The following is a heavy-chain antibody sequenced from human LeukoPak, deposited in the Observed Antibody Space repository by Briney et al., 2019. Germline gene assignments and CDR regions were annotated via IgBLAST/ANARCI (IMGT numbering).Heavy chain of an antibody. V-gene: IGHV3-23*01. J-gene: IGHJ5*02. D-gene: IGHD6-19*01. CDR1: GFTFSSRDW. CDR3: AKDHSSGWSWFDP. CDR2: ISGSGGST. Sequence: GGSLRLSCVASGFTFSSRDWMTWVRQAPGKGLEWGSAISGSGGSTYYADSVKGRFTISRDNSKNTLYLQMNSLRAEDTAVYYCAKDHSSGWSWFDPWGQGTLVTVSS.